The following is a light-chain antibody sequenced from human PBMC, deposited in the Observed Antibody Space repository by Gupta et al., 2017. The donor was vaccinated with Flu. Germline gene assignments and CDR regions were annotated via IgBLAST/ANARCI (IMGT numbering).Light chain of an antibody. CDR2: WAS. CDR3: QQYDNVPRT. Sequence: DIVMNQSPESLAVSLGERATINCKSSQSVLYSSDNKNYLAWYQQKPGQPPKLLIYWASTRESGVPDRFSGSGSGTDFTLTISSLQAEDVAVYYCQQYDNVPRTFGQGTKVEIK. V-gene: IGKV4-1*01. J-gene: IGKJ1*01. CDR1: QSVLYSSDNKNY.